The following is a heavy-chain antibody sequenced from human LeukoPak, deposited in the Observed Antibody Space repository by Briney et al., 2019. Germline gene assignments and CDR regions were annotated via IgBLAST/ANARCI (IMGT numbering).Heavy chain of an antibody. CDR3: AKSDQQWLVRD. V-gene: IGHV3-23*01. CDR1: GGTFSSYA. CDR2: ISGSGGST. Sequence: SCKASGGTFSSYAMSWVRQAPGKGLEWVSAISGSGGSTYYADSVKGRFTISRDNSKNTLYLQMNSLRAEDTAVYYCAKSDQQWLVRDWGQGTLVTVSS. J-gene: IGHJ4*02. D-gene: IGHD6-19*01.